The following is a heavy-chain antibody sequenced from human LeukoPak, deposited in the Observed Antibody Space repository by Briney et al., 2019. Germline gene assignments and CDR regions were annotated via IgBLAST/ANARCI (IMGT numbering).Heavy chain of an antibody. CDR2: IYTSGST. Sequence: SETLSLTCTVSGGSISSGSYYWSWIRQPAGKGLEWIGRIYTSGSTNYNPSLKSRVTISVDTSKNQFSLKLSSVTAADTAVHYCAQSPYYYYYMDVWGKGTTVTISS. CDR3: AQSPYYYYYMDV. J-gene: IGHJ6*03. V-gene: IGHV4-61*02. CDR1: GGSISSGSYY.